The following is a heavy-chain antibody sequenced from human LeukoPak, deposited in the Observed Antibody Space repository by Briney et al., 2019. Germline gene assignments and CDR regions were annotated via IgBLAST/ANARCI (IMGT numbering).Heavy chain of an antibody. V-gene: IGHV4-39*07. D-gene: IGHD3-16*02. CDR3: ARSHDHLWGNYPDY. Sequence: SETLSLTCTVSGGSISSSSYYWGWIRQPPGKGLEWIGEIHHDGRINYNPSLKSRVTLSVDKSKNQFSLRLNSVTAADTAMYYCARSHDHLWGNYPDYWGQGTLVTVSS. J-gene: IGHJ4*02. CDR1: GGSISSSSYY. CDR2: IHHDGRI.